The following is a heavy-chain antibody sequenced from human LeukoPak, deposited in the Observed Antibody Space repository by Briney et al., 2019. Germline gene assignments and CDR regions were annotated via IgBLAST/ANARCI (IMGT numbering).Heavy chain of an antibody. Sequence: ASVKVSCKVSGGTLSNDPISWLRQAPGQRPEWVGNISPLLGTTLYTQEFQGRVTITAVKATNTIYMDLYRLTSDDTAMYYCAKDRCTGDYCYHDLWGQGTLVTVSS. V-gene: IGHV1-69*08. J-gene: IGHJ4*02. CDR1: GGTLSNDP. CDR2: ISPLLGTT. CDR3: AKDRCTGDYCYHDL. D-gene: IGHD2-8*02.